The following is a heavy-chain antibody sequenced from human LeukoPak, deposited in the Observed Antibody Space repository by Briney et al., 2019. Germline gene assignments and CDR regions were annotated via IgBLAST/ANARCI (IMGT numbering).Heavy chain of an antibody. CDR2: ISYDGSNK. CDR1: GFTFSSYA. V-gene: IGHV3-30-3*01. CDR3: ADTAMVTDY. Sequence: PGGSLRLSCEASGFTFSSYAMHWVRQAPGKGLEWVAVISYDGSNKYYADSVKGRFTISRDNSKNTLYLQMNSLRAEDTAVYYCADTAMVTDYWGQGTLVTVSS. D-gene: IGHD5-18*01. J-gene: IGHJ4*02.